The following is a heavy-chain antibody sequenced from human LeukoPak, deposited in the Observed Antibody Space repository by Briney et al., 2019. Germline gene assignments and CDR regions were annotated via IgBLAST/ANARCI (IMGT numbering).Heavy chain of an antibody. CDR1: GGTFINHA. J-gene: IGHJ4*02. Sequence: ASVKVSCKASGGTFINHAISWVRQTPGQGLEWMGGFIPMFDSTKYAQKFQGRVTITADASTTTAYMELSSLRAEDTAVYYCARLGVTTGDYWGQGTLVTVSS. V-gene: IGHV1-69*13. CDR2: FIPMFDST. CDR3: ARLGVTTGDY. D-gene: IGHD4-11*01.